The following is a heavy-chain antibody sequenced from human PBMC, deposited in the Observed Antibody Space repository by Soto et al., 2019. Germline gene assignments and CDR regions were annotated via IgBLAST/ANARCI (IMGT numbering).Heavy chain of an antibody. Sequence: PSETLSLTCAVYGGSFRGYYWSWIRQPPGKGLEWIGEINHSGSTNYNPSLKSRVTISVDTSKNQFSLKLSSVTAADTAVYYCARVGGRLLWFGELWDYYYGMDVWGQGTTVT. J-gene: IGHJ6*02. D-gene: IGHD3-10*01. CDR3: ARVGGRLLWFGELWDYYYGMDV. CDR2: INHSGST. CDR1: GGSFRGYY. V-gene: IGHV4-34*01.